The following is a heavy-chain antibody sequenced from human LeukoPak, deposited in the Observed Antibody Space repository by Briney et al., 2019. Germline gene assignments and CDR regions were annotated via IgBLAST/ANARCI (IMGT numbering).Heavy chain of an antibody. CDR1: GGSITSSSYY. J-gene: IGHJ4*02. CDR2: IYYSGST. V-gene: IGHV4-39*01. CDR3: ARHPTRGYYDSRMDRVDY. D-gene: IGHD3-22*01. Sequence: SETLSLTCTVSGGSITSSSYYWGWIRQPPGKGLEWIGTIYYSGSTYYNPSLRSRVTISVDTSKNQDSLRLSSVTAADTAVYYCARHPTRGYYDSRMDRVDYWGQGTLVTVSS.